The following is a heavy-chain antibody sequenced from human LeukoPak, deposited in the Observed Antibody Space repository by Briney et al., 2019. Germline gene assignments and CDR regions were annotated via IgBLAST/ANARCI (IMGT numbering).Heavy chain of an antibody. V-gene: IGHV3-43*02. CDR2: VSGDGGTT. CDR3: VRARSNYFDY. J-gene: IGHJ4*02. CDR1: GFTFDDYA. Sequence: PGGSQRLSCAASGFTFDDYAMHWVSQAPGKGLEWVFFVSGDGGTTSYSDSVRGRFAISRDNSKNSLYLQMRSLRIEDTALYFCVRARSNYFDYWDQGTVATVTS.